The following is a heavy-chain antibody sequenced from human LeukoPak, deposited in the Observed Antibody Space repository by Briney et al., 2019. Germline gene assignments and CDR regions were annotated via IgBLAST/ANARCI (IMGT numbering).Heavy chain of an antibody. CDR1: GFTFSSYW. Sequence: PGGSLRLSCAASGFTFSSYWMHWVRHAPGKGLVWVSRINSDGSSTSYADSVKGRFTISRDNAKNTLYLQMNSLRAEDTAVYYCAKDLNVYYDFWSGYGPNDYWGQGTLVTVSS. CDR2: INSDGSST. V-gene: IGHV3-74*01. CDR3: AKDLNVYYDFWSGYGPNDY. J-gene: IGHJ4*02. D-gene: IGHD3-3*01.